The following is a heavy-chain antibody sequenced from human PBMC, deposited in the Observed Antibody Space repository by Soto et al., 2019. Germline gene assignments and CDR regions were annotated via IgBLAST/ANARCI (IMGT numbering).Heavy chain of an antibody. V-gene: IGHV3-30-3*01. CDR1: GFSFSIHA. CDR2: MSPNGDNQ. Sequence: VELVESGGGVVQSGGSLRLSCAAPGFSFSIHALHWIRQAPGAGLEWVVVMSPNGDNQYYADSVKGRFTISRDTSKSTLSLPMTSRRPEDTAVYYCASGAAFYYDTSRYWGQGTLVTVSS. CDR3: ASGAAFYYDTSRY. J-gene: IGHJ4*02. D-gene: IGHD3-22*01.